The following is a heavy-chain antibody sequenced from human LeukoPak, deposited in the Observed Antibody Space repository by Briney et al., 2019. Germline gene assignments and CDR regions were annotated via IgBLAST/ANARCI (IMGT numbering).Heavy chain of an antibody. V-gene: IGHV3-30*02. CDR3: AKDPGASVSGFHMDV. CDR1: GFTFRNYG. CDR2: IWSDGNNR. J-gene: IGHJ6*03. D-gene: IGHD2-8*02. Sequence: GGSLRLSCAASGFTFRNYGMHWVRQATGKGLEWVSFIWSDGNNRFYADSVKGRFTISRDNSKNMLYLQMDTLRSEDTALYYCAKDPGASVSGFHMDVWGKGTTVIVSS.